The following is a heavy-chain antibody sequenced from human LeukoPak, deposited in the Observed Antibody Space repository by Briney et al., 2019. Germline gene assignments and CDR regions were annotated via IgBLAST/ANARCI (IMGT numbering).Heavy chain of an antibody. Sequence: GGSLRLSCAASGFTFSSYVMHWVRQAPGKGLEWVAVISYEGSNKQYADSVKGRSTISRDNSKNTLYLQMNSLRAEDTAVYYCARVGDYGGNSIHFDYRGQGTLVTVSS. CDR2: ISYEGSNK. D-gene: IGHD4-23*01. CDR3: ARVGDYGGNSIHFDY. J-gene: IGHJ4*02. CDR1: GFTFSSYV. V-gene: IGHV3-30*04.